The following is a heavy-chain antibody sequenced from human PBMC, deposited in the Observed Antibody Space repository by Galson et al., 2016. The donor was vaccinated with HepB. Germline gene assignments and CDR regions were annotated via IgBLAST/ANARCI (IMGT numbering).Heavy chain of an antibody. J-gene: IGHJ4*02. CDR3: ARGMSHDYGVSADS. Sequence: SLRLSCAASGFTFDDYGLSWVRQAPGKGLEWVFGINWNGGSTGYADSVKGRFTISRDNAKNSLYLQMNSLRAEDTALYYCARGMSHDYGVSADSWGQGTLVTVSS. D-gene: IGHD4-17*01. CDR1: GFTFDDYG. CDR2: INWNGGST. V-gene: IGHV3-20*04.